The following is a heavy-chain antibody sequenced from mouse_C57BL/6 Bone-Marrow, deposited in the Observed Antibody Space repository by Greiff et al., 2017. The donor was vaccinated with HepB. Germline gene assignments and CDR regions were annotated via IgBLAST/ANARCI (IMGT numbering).Heavy chain of an antibody. CDR2: INPSSGYT. V-gene: IGHV1-4*01. Sequence: QVQLKQSGAELARPGASVKMSCKASGYTFTSYTMHWVKQRPGQGLEWIGYINPSSGYTKYNQKFKDKATLTADKSSSTAYMQLSSLTSEDSAVYYCASMVTTWYFDVWGTGTTVTVSS. CDR1: GYTFTSYT. J-gene: IGHJ1*03. D-gene: IGHD2-2*01. CDR3: ASMVTTWYFDV.